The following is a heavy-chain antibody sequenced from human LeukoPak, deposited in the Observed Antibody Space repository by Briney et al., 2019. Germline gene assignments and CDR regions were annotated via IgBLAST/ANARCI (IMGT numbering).Heavy chain of an antibody. CDR3: ARWAPYGDYQY. CDR2: ISWNSGSI. Sequence: PGRSLRLSCAASGFTFDDYAMHWVRQAPGKGLEWVSGISWNSGSIGYADSVKGRFTISRDNAKSSLYLQMNSLRAEDTAVYYCARWAPYGDYQYWGQGTLVTVSS. J-gene: IGHJ4*02. CDR1: GFTFDDYA. V-gene: IGHV3-9*01. D-gene: IGHD4-17*01.